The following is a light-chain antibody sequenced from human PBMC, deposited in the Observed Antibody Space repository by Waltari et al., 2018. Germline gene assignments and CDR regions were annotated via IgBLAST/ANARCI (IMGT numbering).Light chain of an antibody. CDR2: GTS. V-gene: IGKV3-20*01. CDR3: QQYAISPRT. Sequence: EIVLTQSPGTLSLSPGERATLSCRARQSVSSSYLARYQQKPGQAPRLLMYGTSSRATGIPDRFSGSGSGTDFTLTISRLEPEDFAVYYCQQYAISPRTFGQGTKVEIK. CDR1: QSVSSSY. J-gene: IGKJ1*01.